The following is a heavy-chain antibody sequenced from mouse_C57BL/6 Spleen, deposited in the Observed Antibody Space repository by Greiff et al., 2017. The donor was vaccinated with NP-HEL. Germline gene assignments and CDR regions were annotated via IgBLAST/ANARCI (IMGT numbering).Heavy chain of an antibody. Sequence: VQLQESGPGLVQPSQSLSITCTVSGFSLTSYGVHWVRQSPGKGLEWLGVIWSGGSTDYNATFISRLSISKDNSKGQVFFKMNSQQADDTAIDYCATHYYGSSPHWYFDVWGTGTTVTVSS. CDR3: ATHYYGSSPHWYFDV. D-gene: IGHD1-1*01. J-gene: IGHJ1*03. V-gene: IGHV2-2*01. CDR1: GFSLTSYG. CDR2: IWSGGST.